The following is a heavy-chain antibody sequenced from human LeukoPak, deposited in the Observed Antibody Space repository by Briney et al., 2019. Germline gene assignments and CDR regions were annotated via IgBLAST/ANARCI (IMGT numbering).Heavy chain of an antibody. CDR1: GYTFTSYG. CDR3: ARDGYSGSYFDY. CDR2: ISAYNGNT. D-gene: IGHD1-26*01. J-gene: IGHJ4*02. Sequence: ASVTVSCKASGYTFTSYGISWVRQAPGEGLERMGWISAYNGNTNYAQKPQGRVTMTTDTSTSTAYMELRSLRSDDTAVYYCARDGYSGSYFDYWGQGTLVTVSS. V-gene: IGHV1-18*01.